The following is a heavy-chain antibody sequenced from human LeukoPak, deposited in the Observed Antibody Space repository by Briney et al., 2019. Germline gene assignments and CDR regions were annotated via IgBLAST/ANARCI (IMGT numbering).Heavy chain of an antibody. CDR2: IYYGGNT. V-gene: IGHV4-59*08. CDR1: DNSLSIHY. J-gene: IGHJ4*02. CDR3: TRQSSRSYGVDY. D-gene: IGHD6-13*01. Sequence: PSETLSLTCTVSDNSLSIHYWTWIRQPPGKGLEWIGYIYYGGNTNYNPFTNYNPSLKSRVTISVDTSKNQFSLKLRSVTAADKAVYYCTRQSSRSYGVDYWGQGALVTDSS.